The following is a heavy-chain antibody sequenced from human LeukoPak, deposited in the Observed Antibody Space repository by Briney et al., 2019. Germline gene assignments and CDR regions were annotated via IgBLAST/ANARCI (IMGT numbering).Heavy chain of an antibody. V-gene: IGHV3-66*01. J-gene: IGHJ3*02. D-gene: IGHD5-24*01. CDR1: GGIVGDYG. CDR2: IYSGGST. CDR3: AKEMATMNAFDI. Sequence: PGRSLRLSCLASGGIVGDYGLRWVRQAPGKGLEWVSVIYSGGSTDYKYSVKDRFNISRDNSKNTMYLQMDSLIAEETAVFYCAKEMATMNAFDIWGQGTMVTAAS.